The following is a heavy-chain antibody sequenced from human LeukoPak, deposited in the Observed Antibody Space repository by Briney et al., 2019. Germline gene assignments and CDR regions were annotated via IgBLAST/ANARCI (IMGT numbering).Heavy chain of an antibody. D-gene: IGHD2-2*01. CDR3: ARGNLGATTGLLGAPAGLQLFNY. J-gene: IGHJ4*02. Sequence: SETLSLTCTVSGGSISSYYWSWIRQPPGKGLEWIGYIYYSGSTNYNPSLKSRVTISVDTSKNQFSLKLSSVTTADTAVYYCARGNLGATTGLLGAPAGLQLFNYWGQGALVTVSS. V-gene: IGHV4-59*01. CDR1: GGSISSYY. CDR2: IYYSGST.